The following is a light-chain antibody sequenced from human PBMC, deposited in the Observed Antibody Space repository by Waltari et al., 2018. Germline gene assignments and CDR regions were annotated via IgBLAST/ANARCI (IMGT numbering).Light chain of an antibody. J-gene: IGKJ4*01. Sequence: IHMTQSPSSLSAAVGDSGTITCQASQDINNYLNWYQQKPGKAPKLLIYDASNLETGVPSRFSGSGSGTTFTFTISSLQPEDIATYYCQQFHSLLTFGGGTKVEIK. CDR2: DAS. CDR3: QQFHSLLT. V-gene: IGKV1-33*01. CDR1: QDINNY.